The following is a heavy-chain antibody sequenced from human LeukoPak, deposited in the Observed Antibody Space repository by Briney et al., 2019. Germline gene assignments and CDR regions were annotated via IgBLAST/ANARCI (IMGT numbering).Heavy chain of an antibody. CDR2: ISAYNGNT. V-gene: IGHV1-18*01. J-gene: IGHJ4*02. CDR3: AVDIRRNTFGY. CDR1: GYTFTSYG. Sequence: GASEKVSCKASGYTFTSYGISWVRQAPGQGLEWMGWISAYNGNTNYAQKLQGRVTTTTDTSTSTAYMELRSLRSDDTAVYYCAVDIRRNTFGYWGQGTLVTVSS. D-gene: IGHD2-2*03.